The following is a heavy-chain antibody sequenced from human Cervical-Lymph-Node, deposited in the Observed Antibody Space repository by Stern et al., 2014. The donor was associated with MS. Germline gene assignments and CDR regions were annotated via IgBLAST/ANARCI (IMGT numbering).Heavy chain of an antibody. V-gene: IGHV3-9*01. Sequence: EVQLVESGGTLAQPGRSLRLSCAASGYRFDGYAMYWVRQRPGRGLEWVAGIPDNSHSTIYAYSVRGRFTVSRDYAKNTLFLQMSSLREEDTAFYYGIKGTKRAVGPQDWFDSWGRGTLVTVSS. CDR2: IPDNSHST. J-gene: IGHJ5*01. CDR1: GYRFDGYA. CDR3: IKGTKRAVGPQDWFDS.